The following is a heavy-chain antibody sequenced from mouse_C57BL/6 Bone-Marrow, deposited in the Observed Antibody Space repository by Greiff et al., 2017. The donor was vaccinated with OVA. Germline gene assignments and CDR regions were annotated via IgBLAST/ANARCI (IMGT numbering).Heavy chain of an antibody. D-gene: IGHD1-1*01. Sequence: QVQLQQSGPELVKPGASVKISFKASGYAFSSSWMNWVKQRPGKGLEWIGRIYPGDGDTNYNGKFKGKATLTADKSSSTAYMQLSSLTSEDSAVYFCARWKYYYGSSYGDYWGQGTTLTVSS. CDR1: GYAFSSSW. CDR3: ARWKYYYGSSYGDY. V-gene: IGHV1-82*01. CDR2: IYPGDGDT. J-gene: IGHJ2*01.